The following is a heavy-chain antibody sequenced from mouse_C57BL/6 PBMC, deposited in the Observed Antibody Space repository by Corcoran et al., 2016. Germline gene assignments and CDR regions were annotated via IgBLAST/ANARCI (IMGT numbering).Heavy chain of an antibody. D-gene: IGHD3-2*02. CDR2: IYPRSGNT. Sequence: QVQLQQSGAELARPGASVKLSCKASGYTFTSYGISWVKQRTGQGLEWIGEIYPRSGNTYYNEKFKGKATLTADKSSSTAYMELRSLTSEDSAVYFCATAQPWFAYWGQGTLVTVSA. J-gene: IGHJ3*01. CDR1: GYTFTSYG. CDR3: ATAQPWFAY. V-gene: IGHV1-81*01.